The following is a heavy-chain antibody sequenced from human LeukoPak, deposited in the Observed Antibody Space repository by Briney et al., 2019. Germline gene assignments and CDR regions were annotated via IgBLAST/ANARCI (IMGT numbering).Heavy chain of an antibody. Sequence: GGSLRLSCAASGFTFSSYSKNWVRQAPGKGLEWVSSISSSSSYVYYADSVKGRFTISRDNAKNSLYLQMNSLRAEDTAVYYCARGDGSSWYVGYWGQGTLVTVSS. J-gene: IGHJ4*02. V-gene: IGHV3-21*01. CDR2: ISSSSSYV. CDR3: ARGDGSSWYVGY. D-gene: IGHD6-13*01. CDR1: GFTFSSYS.